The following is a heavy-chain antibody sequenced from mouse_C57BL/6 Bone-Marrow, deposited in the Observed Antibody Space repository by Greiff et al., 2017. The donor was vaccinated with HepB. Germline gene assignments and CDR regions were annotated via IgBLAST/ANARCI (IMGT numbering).Heavy chain of an antibody. CDR1: GYTFTSYW. Sequence: QVQLKQPGAELVKPGTSVRLSCKASGYTFTSYWMHWVKQRPGQGLEWIGMIHPNSGSTNYNEKFKSKATLTVDKTSSTAYMQLSSLTSEDSAVYYCARRLYPDYWGQGTTLTVSS. V-gene: IGHV1-64*01. J-gene: IGHJ2*01. CDR2: IHPNSGST. CDR3: ARRLYPDY.